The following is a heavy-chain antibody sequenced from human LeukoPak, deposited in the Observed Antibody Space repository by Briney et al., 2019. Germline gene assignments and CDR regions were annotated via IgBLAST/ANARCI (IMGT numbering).Heavy chain of an antibody. Sequence: GGSLRLSCAASGFTFSNYWMQWVRQAPGKGLVWVSRINSDGSSTSYADSVKGRFTISRDNSKNTLYLQMNSLRAEDTAVYYCARDHNYDSSGLDYWGQGTLVTVSS. V-gene: IGHV3-74*01. CDR3: ARDHNYDSSGLDY. CDR2: INSDGSST. CDR1: GFTFSNYW. J-gene: IGHJ4*02. D-gene: IGHD3-22*01.